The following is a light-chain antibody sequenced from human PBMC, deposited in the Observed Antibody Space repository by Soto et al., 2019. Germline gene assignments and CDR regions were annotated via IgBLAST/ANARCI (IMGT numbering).Light chain of an antibody. CDR2: GVS. CDR1: QSVSSSY. V-gene: IGKV3-20*01. J-gene: IGKJ2*01. CDR3: QQYGTSPST. Sequence: EIVLTQSPGTLSLSPGEGATLPCRASQSVSSSYLAWYQQKPGQAPRLLIYGVSGRATGIPDRFSGSGSGTDFTLTISRPEPEDFAVYYCQQYGTSPSTFGQGTKLEIK.